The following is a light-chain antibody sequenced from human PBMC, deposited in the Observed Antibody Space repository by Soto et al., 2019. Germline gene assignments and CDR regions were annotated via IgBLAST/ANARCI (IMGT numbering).Light chain of an antibody. J-gene: IGLJ3*02. CDR1: SSNIGSNT. V-gene: IGLV1-44*01. Sequence: QSVLTQPPSASGTPGQRVTISCSGSSSNIGSNTVNWYQQLPGTAPKLLIYSNNQRPSGVPDRFSGSKSGTSASLAISGLQSEDEADYYCAAWDDSPNGHWVFGGGTKLTV. CDR3: AAWDDSPNGHWV. CDR2: SNN.